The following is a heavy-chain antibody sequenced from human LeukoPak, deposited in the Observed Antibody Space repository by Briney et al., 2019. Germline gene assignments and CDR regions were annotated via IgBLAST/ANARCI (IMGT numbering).Heavy chain of an antibody. Sequence: PGGSLRLSCVVSGITFRSYNMNWVRQAPGKGLEWVSSISSSSSYIYYADSVKGRFTISRDNAKNSLFVQMNSLRAEDTAVYCCARAPGVGLGFDYWGQGTLVTVSS. J-gene: IGHJ4*02. CDR2: ISSSSSYI. CDR3: ARAPGVGLGFDY. CDR1: GITFRSYN. V-gene: IGHV3-21*01. D-gene: IGHD2-15*01.